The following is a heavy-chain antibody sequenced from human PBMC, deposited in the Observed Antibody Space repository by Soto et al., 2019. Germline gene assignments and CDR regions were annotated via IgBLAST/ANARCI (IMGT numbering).Heavy chain of an antibody. Sequence: QVQLQESGPGLVKPSQTLSLTCTVSGGSISSGGYYWSWIRQHPGKGLEWIGYIYYSGSTYYNPSFKSRVTISVDTSKNQFSLKLSSVTAADTAVYYCAGSKYSSSWYGAFDIWGQGTMVTVSS. V-gene: IGHV4-31*03. CDR1: GGSISSGGYY. D-gene: IGHD6-13*01. CDR2: IYYSGST. J-gene: IGHJ3*02. CDR3: AGSKYSSSWYGAFDI.